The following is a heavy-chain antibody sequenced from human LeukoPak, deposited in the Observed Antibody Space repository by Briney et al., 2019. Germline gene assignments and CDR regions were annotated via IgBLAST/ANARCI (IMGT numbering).Heavy chain of an antibody. D-gene: IGHD3-10*01. Sequence: SGGSLRLSCEASGFTFSSYDMNWVRQAPGEGLEWVAVIWYDGTNKFYADSVKGRFTISGDNSNNTLYLQINSLRVEDTAVYYCARDSSGGYFDHWGQGTLVTVAS. CDR1: GFTFSSYD. CDR3: ARDSSGGYFDH. J-gene: IGHJ4*02. CDR2: IWYDGTNK. V-gene: IGHV3-33*08.